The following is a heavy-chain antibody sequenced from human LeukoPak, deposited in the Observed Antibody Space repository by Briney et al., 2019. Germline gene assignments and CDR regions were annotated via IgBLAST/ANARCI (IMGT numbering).Heavy chain of an antibody. CDR2: INPNSGGT. V-gene: IGHV1-2*02. Sequence: ASVKVSCKASGYTFTGYYMHWVRQAPGQGLEWMGWINPNSGGTNYAQKFQGRVTMTRDTSISTAHMELSRLRSDDTAVYYCARGREFLGCYYILDFDYWGQGTLVTVSS. CDR3: ARGREFLGCYYILDFDY. D-gene: IGHD3-3*01. CDR1: GYTFTGYY. J-gene: IGHJ4*02.